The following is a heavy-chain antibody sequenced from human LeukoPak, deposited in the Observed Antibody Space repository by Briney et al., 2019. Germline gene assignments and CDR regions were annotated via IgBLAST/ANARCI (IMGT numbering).Heavy chain of an antibody. V-gene: IGHV3-66*01. CDR1: GFTFSNYG. CDR2: IYSGGST. J-gene: IGHJ4*02. D-gene: IGHD2-21*02. Sequence: PGGSLRLSCAASGFTFSNYGMHWVRQAPGKGLEWVSVIYSGGSTYYADSVKGRFTISRDNSKNTLYLQMNSLRAEDTAVYYCARFEGDPFDYWGQGTLVTVSS. CDR3: ARFEGDPFDY.